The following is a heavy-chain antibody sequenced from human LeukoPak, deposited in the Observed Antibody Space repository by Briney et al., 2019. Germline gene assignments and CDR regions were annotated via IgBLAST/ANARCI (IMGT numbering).Heavy chain of an antibody. J-gene: IGHJ4*02. CDR2: ISWNSGSI. V-gene: IGHV3-9*01. D-gene: IGHD1-26*01. CDR3: AKDISGSYYVGDFDY. Sequence: GGSLRLSCAASGFTFDDYAMHWVRQAPGKGLEWVSGISWNSGSIGYADSAKGRFTISRDNAKNSLYLQMNSLRAEDTALYYCAKDISGSYYVGDFDYWGQGTLVTVSS. CDR1: GFTFDDYA.